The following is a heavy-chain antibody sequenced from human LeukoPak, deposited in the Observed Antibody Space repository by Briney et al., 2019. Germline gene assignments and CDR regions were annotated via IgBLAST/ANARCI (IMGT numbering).Heavy chain of an antibody. J-gene: IGHJ4*02. CDR1: GGSISSHH. CDR3: ARCSALYFDSSGYCDY. D-gene: IGHD3-22*01. V-gene: IGHV4-59*11. CDR2: INYNGST. Sequence: PSETLSLTCTVSGGSISSHHWSWIRQPPGKGLEWIGFINYNGSTNYNPSLNSRVTISLDTSKNQVSLKLSSVTAADTAVYYCARCSALYFDSSGYCDYWGQGTLATVSS.